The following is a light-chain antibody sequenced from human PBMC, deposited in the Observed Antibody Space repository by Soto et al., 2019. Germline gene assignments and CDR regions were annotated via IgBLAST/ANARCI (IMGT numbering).Light chain of an antibody. J-gene: IGLJ1*01. CDR3: SSYTSSSTLEV. CDR2: EVS. CDR1: SSDVGGYNY. V-gene: IGLV2-14*01. Sequence: QSVLAQPASVSGSPGQSITISCTGTSSDVGGYNYVSWYQQHPGKAPKLMIYEVSNRPSGVSNRFSGSKSGNTASLTISGLQAEDEAGYYCSSYTSSSTLEVFGTGTKVTVL.